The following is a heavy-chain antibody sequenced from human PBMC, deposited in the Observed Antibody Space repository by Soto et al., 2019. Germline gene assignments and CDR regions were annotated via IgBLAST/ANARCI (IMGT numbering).Heavy chain of an antibody. CDR2: INPNSGGT. Sequence: ASVKVSCKASGYTFTGYYMHWVRQAPGQGLEWMGWINPNSGGTNYAQKFQGRVTMTGDTSISTAYMELSRLRSDDTAVYYCARGRRASITMVRGVMSYYGMDVWGQGTTVTVSS. CDR3: ARGRRASITMVRGVMSYYGMDV. V-gene: IGHV1-2*02. D-gene: IGHD3-10*01. CDR1: GYTFTGYY. J-gene: IGHJ6*02.